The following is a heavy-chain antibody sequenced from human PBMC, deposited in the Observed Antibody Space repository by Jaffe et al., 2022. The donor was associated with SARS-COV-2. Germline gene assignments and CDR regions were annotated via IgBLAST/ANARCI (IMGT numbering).Heavy chain of an antibody. CDR2: IYTSGST. CDR3: ARSIGSSGWYGEDAFDI. J-gene: IGHJ3*02. D-gene: IGHD6-19*01. Sequence: QVQLQESGPGLVKPSQTLSLTCTVSGGSISSGSYYWSWIRQPAGKGLEWIGRIYTSGSTNYNPSLKSRVTISVDTSKNQFSLKLSSVTAADTAVYYCARSIGSSGWYGEDAFDIWGQGTMVTVSS. V-gene: IGHV4-61*02. CDR1: GGSISSGSYY.